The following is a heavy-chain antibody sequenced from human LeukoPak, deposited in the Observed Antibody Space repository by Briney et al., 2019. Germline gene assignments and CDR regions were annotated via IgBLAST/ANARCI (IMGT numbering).Heavy chain of an antibody. J-gene: IGHJ4*02. V-gene: IGHV3-43*01. D-gene: IGHD5-12*01. CDR2: ISWDGGST. CDR3: VSSGYDYYYFDY. CDR1: GFTVSSNY. Sequence: GGSLRLSCAASGFTVSSNYMSWVRQAPGKGLEWVSLISWDGGSTYYADSVKGRFTISRDNSKNSLYLQMNSLRTEDTALYYCVSSGYDYYYFDYWGQGTLVTVSS.